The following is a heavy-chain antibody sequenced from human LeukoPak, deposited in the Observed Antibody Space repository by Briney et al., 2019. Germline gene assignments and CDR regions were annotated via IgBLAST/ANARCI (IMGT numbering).Heavy chain of an antibody. CDR2: ISWNSGSI. CDR1: GFTLDDYA. D-gene: IGHD3-10*02. V-gene: IGHV3-9*01. J-gene: IGHJ6*04. CDR3: AELGITMIGGV. Sequence: GRSLRLSCVASGFTLDDYAMHWVRQAPGRGLEWVSGISWNSGSIGYADSVKGRFTISRDNAKNSLYLQMNSLRAEDTAVYYCAELGITMIGGVWGKGTTVTISS.